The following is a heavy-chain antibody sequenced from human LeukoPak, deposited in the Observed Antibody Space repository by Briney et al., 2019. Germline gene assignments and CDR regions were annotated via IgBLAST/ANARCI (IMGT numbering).Heavy chain of an antibody. CDR1: GFNFSSYA. V-gene: IGHV3-23*01. D-gene: IGHD3-22*01. CDR2: ISGSGGST. Sequence: RGSLRLSCAASGFNFSSYAVSWVRQAPGKGLEWVSAISGSGGSTYYADSVKGRFTISRDNSKNTLYLQMNSLRAEDTAVYYCAPLGGSYYDSSGSDFDYWGQGTLVTVSS. CDR3: APLGGSYYDSSGSDFDY. J-gene: IGHJ4*02.